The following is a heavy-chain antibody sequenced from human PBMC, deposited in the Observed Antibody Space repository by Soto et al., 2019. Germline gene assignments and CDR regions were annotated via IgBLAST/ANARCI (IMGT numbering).Heavy chain of an antibody. Sequence: SETLSLTCTVSGGSISSSSYYWGWIRQPPGRGLEWIGSIYYSGSTYYNPSLKSRVTISVDTSKNQFSLKLSSVTAADTAVYYCARTKTTSYYDTSGYLRQLDIWGRGTLVTVSS. D-gene: IGHD3-22*01. CDR3: ARTKTTSYYDTSGYLRQLDI. CDR2: IYYSGST. V-gene: IGHV4-39*01. CDR1: GGSISSSSYY. J-gene: IGHJ2*01.